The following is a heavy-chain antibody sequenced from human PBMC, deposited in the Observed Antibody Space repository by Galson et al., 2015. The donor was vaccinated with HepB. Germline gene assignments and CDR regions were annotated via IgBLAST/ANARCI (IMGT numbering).Heavy chain of an antibody. Sequence: SLRLSCAASGFTFSSYAMSWVRQAPGKGLEWVSTISGSGGSTYYADSVKGRFTISRDNSKNTLYLQMNSLRAEDTAVYYCAKSGVLVPATSDYWGQGTLVTVSS. CDR1: GFTFSSYA. V-gene: IGHV3-23*01. CDR3: AKSGVLVPATSDY. J-gene: IGHJ4*02. CDR2: ISGSGGST. D-gene: IGHD2-15*01.